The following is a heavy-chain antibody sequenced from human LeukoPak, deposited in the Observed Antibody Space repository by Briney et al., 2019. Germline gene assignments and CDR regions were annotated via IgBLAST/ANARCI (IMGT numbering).Heavy chain of an antibody. V-gene: IGHV4-34*01. CDR2: INHSGST. Sequence: SETLSLTCAVYGGSFSGYYWSWIRQPPGKGLEWIGEINHSGSTNYNPSLKSRVTISVDTSKNQFSLKLSSVTAADTAVYYCARHPRGYSYGRIDYWGQGTLVTVSS. D-gene: IGHD5-18*01. CDR3: ARHPRGYSYGRIDY. CDR1: GGSFSGYY. J-gene: IGHJ4*02.